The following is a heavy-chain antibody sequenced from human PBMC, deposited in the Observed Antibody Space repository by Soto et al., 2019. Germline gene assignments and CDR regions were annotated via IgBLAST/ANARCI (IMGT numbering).Heavy chain of an antibody. D-gene: IGHD2-15*01. V-gene: IGHV4-59*13. CDR1: GGSISTYY. CDR3: VVAQSWESPNSIVP. Sequence: PSETLSLTCTVTGGSISTYYWSWIRQPPGKGLEWIGHIYYTGNTNYNPSLKSRVTISVDTSTNRFSLRLRSVSAADTAVYYCVVAQSWESPNSIVPWCQAPLGNGSS. J-gene: IGHJ5*02. CDR2: IYYTGNT.